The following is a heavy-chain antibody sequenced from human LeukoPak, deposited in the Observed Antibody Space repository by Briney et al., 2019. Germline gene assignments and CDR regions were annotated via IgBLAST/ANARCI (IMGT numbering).Heavy chain of an antibody. D-gene: IGHD6-6*01. CDR1: GGTFSSYA. J-gene: IGHJ4*02. Sequence: ASVKVSCKASGGTFSSYAISWVRQAPGQGLEWMGGIIPIFGTANYAQKFQGRVTITTDESTSTAYMELSSLRSEDTAVYYCARGYSSSTQGGFDYWGQGTLVTASS. CDR3: ARGYSSSTQGGFDY. CDR2: IIPIFGTA. V-gene: IGHV1-69*05.